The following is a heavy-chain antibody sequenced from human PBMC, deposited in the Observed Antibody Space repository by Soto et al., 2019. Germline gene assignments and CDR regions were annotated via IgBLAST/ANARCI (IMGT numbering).Heavy chain of an antibody. CDR2: ISPYSGGS. CDR3: ARSPTTMFQPLDY. V-gene: IGHV1-2*02. CDR1: GYTFTDYY. Sequence: QVHLVQSGAEVKNPGASVKVSCKASGYTFTDYYIHWVRQAPGQGLEWMAWISPYSGGSNYAQRFQGTVTVTRDTSISTAYMELSRLTSDDTAVYFWARSPTTMFQPLDYWGPGTLVTVSS. D-gene: IGHD3-10*02. J-gene: IGHJ4*02.